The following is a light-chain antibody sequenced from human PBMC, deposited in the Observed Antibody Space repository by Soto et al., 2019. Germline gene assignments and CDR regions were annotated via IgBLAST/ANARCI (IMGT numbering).Light chain of an antibody. CDR2: QVT. J-gene: IGLJ2*01. V-gene: IGLV2-8*01. CDR1: SSDVGGYNY. CDR3: SSYAASNHLE. Sequence: QSALTQPPSASGSPGQSVTISCTGTSSDVGGYNYVSWYQQHPGKAPKLMIFQVTKRPSGVPDRFSGSKSGNTASLPVSVIHAEDEADYYCSSYAASNHLEVGVGNKLAGL.